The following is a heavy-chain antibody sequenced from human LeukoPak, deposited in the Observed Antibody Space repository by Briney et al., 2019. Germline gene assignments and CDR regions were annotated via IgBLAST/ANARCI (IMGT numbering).Heavy chain of an antibody. CDR3: TRGMVTFGGVIVLTYSYYFDY. D-gene: IGHD3-16*02. CDR2: IRSKAYGGTT. CDR1: GFTFGDYA. J-gene: IGHJ4*02. Sequence: SLRLSCTASGFTFGDYAMSWFRQAPGKGLEWVGFIRSKAYGGTTEYAASVKGRFTISRDDSKSIAYLQMNSLKTEDTAVYYCTRGMVTFGGVIVLTYSYYFDYWGQGTLVTVSS. V-gene: IGHV3-49*03.